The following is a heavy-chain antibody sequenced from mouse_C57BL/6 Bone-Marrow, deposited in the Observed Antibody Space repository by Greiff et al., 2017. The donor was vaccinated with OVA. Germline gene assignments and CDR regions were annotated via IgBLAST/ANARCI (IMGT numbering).Heavy chain of an antibody. CDR1: GYAFTNYL. D-gene: IGHD1-1*01. J-gene: IGHJ3*01. V-gene: IGHV1-54*01. CDR2: INPGSGGT. CDR3: ARREGYYGSSSAWFAY. Sequence: QVQLQQSGAELVRPGPSVKVSCKASGYAFTNYLIEWVKQRPGQGLEWIGVINPGSGGTNYNEKFKGKATLTADKSSSTAYMQLSSLTSEDSAVYFCARREGYYGSSSAWFAYWGQGTLVTVSA.